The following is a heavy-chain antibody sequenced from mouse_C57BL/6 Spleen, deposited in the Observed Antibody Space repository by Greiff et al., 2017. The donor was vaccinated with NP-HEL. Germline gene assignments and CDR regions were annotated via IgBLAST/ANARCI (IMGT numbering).Heavy chain of an antibody. CDR3: GRSGYDGRGRFAY. Sequence: QVQLQQPGAELVRPGSSVKLSCKASGYTFTSYWMHWVKQRPIQGLEWIGNIDPSDSETHYNQKFKDKATLTVDKSSSTAYLQLSSLTSEDSGVYCCGRSGYDGRGRFAYWGQGTLVTVSA. CDR2: IDPSDSET. CDR1: GYTFTSYW. J-gene: IGHJ3*01. V-gene: IGHV1-52*01. D-gene: IGHD3-1*01.